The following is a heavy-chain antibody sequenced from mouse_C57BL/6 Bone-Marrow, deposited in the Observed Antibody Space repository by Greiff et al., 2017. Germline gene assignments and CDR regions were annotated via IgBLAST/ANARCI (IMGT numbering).Heavy chain of an antibody. D-gene: IGHD1-1*01. J-gene: IGHJ2*01. CDR3: ARYDYNGSSPSDY. V-gene: IGHV1-64*01. CDR1: GYTFPSYW. CDR2: IHPHRGST. Sequence: QVQLQQPGAELVKPGASVKLSCKASGYTFPSYWMHWVKQIPGQSLEWIGMIHPHRGSTNYNEKFKSTAPLTVDKSSSTAYMQLSSLTSEESAGYDGARYDYNGSSPSDYWGQGTTLTVSS.